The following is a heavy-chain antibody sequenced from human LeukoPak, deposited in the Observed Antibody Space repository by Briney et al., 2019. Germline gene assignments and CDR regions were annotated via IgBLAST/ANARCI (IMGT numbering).Heavy chain of an antibody. CDR2: INHSGST. V-gene: IGHV4-34*01. D-gene: IGHD6-13*01. J-gene: IGHJ4*02. Sequence: SETLSLTCAVYGGSFSGYYWSWIRQPPGKGLEWIGEINHSGSTNYNPSLKSRVTISVDTSKNQFSLKLSSVTAADTAVYYCARGFSSSSAGDYWGQGTLVTVSS. CDR1: GGSFSGYY. CDR3: ARGFSSSSAGDY.